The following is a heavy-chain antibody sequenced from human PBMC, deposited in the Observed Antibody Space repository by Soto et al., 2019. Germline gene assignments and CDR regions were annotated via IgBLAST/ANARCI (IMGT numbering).Heavy chain of an antibody. CDR3: ARRQSNDFDDNDIYVP. Sequence: SETLSLTCDVSGGSISIGTDYWGWIRQPPGKGLEWIGNIHYSGSTNYNPSLKSRLSISVDTSKNQLSLKLSSVTAAATAMYYCARRQSNDFDDNDIYVPWGQGTQGAVSS. CDR2: IHYSGST. D-gene: IGHD3-10*02. CDR1: GGSISIGTDY. V-gene: IGHV4-39*01. J-gene: IGHJ4*02.